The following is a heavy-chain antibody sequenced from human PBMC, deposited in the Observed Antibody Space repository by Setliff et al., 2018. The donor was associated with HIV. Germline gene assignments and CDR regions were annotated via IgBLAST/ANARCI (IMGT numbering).Heavy chain of an antibody. D-gene: IGHD6-19*01. J-gene: IGHJ4*02. CDR2: IYYSGST. CDR1: GGSINNYY. V-gene: IGHV4-59*01. Sequence: PSETLSLTCTVSGGSINNYYWSWIRQPPGKGLEWIGFIYYSGSTNYNPSLKSRVTISVDTSTNQFSLKLNSVTAADTAVYYCARDQRTAVAGTYYWGQGTLVTVSS. CDR3: ARDQRTAVAGTYY.